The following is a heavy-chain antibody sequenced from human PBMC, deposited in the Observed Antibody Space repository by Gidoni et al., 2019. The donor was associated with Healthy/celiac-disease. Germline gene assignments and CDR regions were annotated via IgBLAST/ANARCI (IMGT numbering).Heavy chain of an antibody. CDR1: GFTFSNAW. Sequence: EVQLVESGGGLVKPGGSLRLSCAASGFTFSNAWMRWVRQAPGTGLEWVGRIKSKTDGGTTDYAAPVKGRFTISRDDSKNTLYLQMNSLKTEDTAVYYCTTVRVADIVVVPAAYPSDYWGQGTLVTVSS. CDR2: IKSKTDGGTT. D-gene: IGHD2-2*01. V-gene: IGHV3-15*01. J-gene: IGHJ4*02. CDR3: TTVRVADIVVVPAAYPSDY.